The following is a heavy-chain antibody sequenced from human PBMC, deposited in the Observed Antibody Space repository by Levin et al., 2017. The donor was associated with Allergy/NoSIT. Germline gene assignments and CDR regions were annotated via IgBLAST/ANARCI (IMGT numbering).Heavy chain of an antibody. Sequence: MTSETLSLTCAISGDSVSSNSASWNWIRQSPSRGLEWLGRTYYRSKWYNDYAVSVKSRITINPDTSKNQFSLQLNSVTPEDTAVYYCARVVSGSGNYFRAFNIWGQGTMVTVSS. CDR2: TYYRSKWYN. V-gene: IGHV6-1*01. D-gene: IGHD3-10*01. J-gene: IGHJ3*02. CDR1: GDSVSSNSAS. CDR3: ARVVSGSGNYFRAFNI.